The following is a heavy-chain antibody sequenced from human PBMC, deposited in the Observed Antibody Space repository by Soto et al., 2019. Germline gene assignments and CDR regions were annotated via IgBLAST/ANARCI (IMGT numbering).Heavy chain of an antibody. CDR2: IYSGGST. J-gene: IGHJ4*02. CDR3: ASVLTGTTGMFDY. D-gene: IGHD1-7*01. CDR1: GFTVSSNY. V-gene: IGHV3-53*01. Sequence: PGGSLRLSCAASGFTVSSNYMSWVRQAPGKGLEWVSVIYSGGSTYYADSVKGRFTISRDNSKNTLYLQMNSLRAEDTAVYYCASVLTGTTGMFDYWGQGTLVTVSS.